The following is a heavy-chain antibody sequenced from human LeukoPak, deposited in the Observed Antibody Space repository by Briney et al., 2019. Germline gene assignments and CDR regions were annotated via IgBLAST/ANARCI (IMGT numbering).Heavy chain of an antibody. J-gene: IGHJ4*02. D-gene: IGHD4-11*01. V-gene: IGHV1-46*01. CDR2: IDPSGGST. CDR1: GYTFTNYY. CDR3: ARDVDATTASDC. Sequence: ASVKVSCKASGYTFTNYYMHWVRQAPGQGLEWMGTIDPSGGSTTYAQKFQGRVTMTRDTSTSTVYMELSSLRSEDTAVYYCARDVDATTASDCWGQGTLVTVSS.